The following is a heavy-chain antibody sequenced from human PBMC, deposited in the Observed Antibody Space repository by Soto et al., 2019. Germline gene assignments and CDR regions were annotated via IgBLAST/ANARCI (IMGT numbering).Heavy chain of an antibody. D-gene: IGHD5-18*01. CDR2: ISYDGSNK. CDR3: ARVSRSAMVYYYYYGMDV. V-gene: IGHV3-30-3*01. CDR1: GFTFSSYA. J-gene: IGHJ6*02. Sequence: TGGSLRLSCAASGFTFSSYAMHWVRQAPGKGLEWVAVISYDGSNKYYADSVKGRFTISRDNSKNTLYLQMNSLRAEDTAVYYCARVSRSAMVYYYYYGMDVWGQGTTVTVSS.